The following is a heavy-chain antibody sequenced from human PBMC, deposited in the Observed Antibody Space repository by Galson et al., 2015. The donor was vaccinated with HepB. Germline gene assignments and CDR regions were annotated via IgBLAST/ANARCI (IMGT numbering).Heavy chain of an antibody. CDR2: IIPILGIA. V-gene: IGHV1-69*02. CDR3: ARTDYDFWSGYYYPDYYYGMDV. J-gene: IGHJ6*02. D-gene: IGHD3-3*01. Sequence: SVKVSCKASGGTFSSYTISWVRQAPGQGLEWMGRIIPILGIANYAQKFQGRVTITADKSTSTAYMELSSLRSEDTAVYYCARTDYDFWSGYYYPDYYYGMDVWGQGTTVTVS. CDR1: GGTFSSYT.